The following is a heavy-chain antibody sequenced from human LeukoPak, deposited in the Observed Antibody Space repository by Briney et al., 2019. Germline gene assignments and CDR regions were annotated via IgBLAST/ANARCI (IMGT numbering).Heavy chain of an antibody. CDR3: ARSKWELLDY. V-gene: IGHV4-61*08. Sequence: SETLSLTCTVSGGSVSSSGYYWSWIRQTPGKGLEWIGYIYYSGSTNYNPSLKSRVTISVDTSKNQFSLKLSSVTAADTAVYYCARSKWELLDYWGQGTLVTVSS. CDR2: IYYSGST. J-gene: IGHJ4*02. CDR1: GGSVSSSGYY. D-gene: IGHD1-26*01.